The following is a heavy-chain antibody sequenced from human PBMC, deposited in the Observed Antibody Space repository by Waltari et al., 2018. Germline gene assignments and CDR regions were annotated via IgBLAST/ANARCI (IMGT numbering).Heavy chain of an antibody. D-gene: IGHD3-10*01. CDR1: GYTFTSYG. J-gene: IGHJ5*02. V-gene: IGHV1-18*01. CDR3: ARVVMDGSGSYYNDGWFDP. Sequence: QVQLVQSGAEVKKPGASVKVSCKASGYTFTSYGISWVRQAPGQGLEWMGWVRAYNGNTNYAQKLQGRVTMTTDTSTSTAYMELRSLRSDDTAVYYCARVVMDGSGSYYNDGWFDPWGQGTLVTVSS. CDR2: VRAYNGNT.